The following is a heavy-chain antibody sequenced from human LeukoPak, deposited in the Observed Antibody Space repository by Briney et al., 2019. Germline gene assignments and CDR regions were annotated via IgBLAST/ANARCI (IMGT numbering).Heavy chain of an antibody. CDR2: ISYDGSNK. V-gene: IGHV3-30*04. Sequence: GRSLRLSCAASGFTFSSYAMHWVRQAPGKGLEWVAVISYDGSNKYYADSVKGRFTISRDNSNNTLYLQMTSLRADDTAIYYCAKNSRPVAGRPNFDFWGQGTLVTVSS. J-gene: IGHJ4*02. D-gene: IGHD6-19*01. CDR3: AKNSRPVAGRPNFDF. CDR1: GFTFSSYA.